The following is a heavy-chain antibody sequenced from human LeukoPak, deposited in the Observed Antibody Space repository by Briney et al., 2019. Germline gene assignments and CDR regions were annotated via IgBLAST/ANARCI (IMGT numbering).Heavy chain of an antibody. CDR3: ARVTGSIDY. J-gene: IGHJ4*02. Sequence: ASVKVSCKASGYTFTNYDINWVRQATGQGLEWMGWMNPKSGYTGYAQKFQGRVTMTRDTSISTAYMELGSLRSEDTAVYDCARVTGSIDYWGQGTLVTVSS. CDR1: GYTFTNYD. V-gene: IGHV1-8*01. D-gene: IGHD1-26*01. CDR2: MNPKSGYT.